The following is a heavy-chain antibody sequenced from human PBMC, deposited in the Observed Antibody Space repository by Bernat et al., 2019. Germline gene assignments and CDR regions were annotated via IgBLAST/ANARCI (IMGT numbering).Heavy chain of an antibody. CDR2: IRSKTYGGTT. CDR1: GFTFGDYA. Sequence: EVQLVESGGGLVQPGRSLRLSCTASGFTFGDYAMSWVRQAPGKGLDGVGFIRSKTYGGTTEYAASVKGRFTISRDDSKSIAYLQMNSLNTEDTAVYYCTGGEDGGYPTYYFDYWGQGTLVTVAS. J-gene: IGHJ4*02. V-gene: IGHV3-49*04. D-gene: IGHD4-17*01. CDR3: TGGEDGGYPTYYFDY.